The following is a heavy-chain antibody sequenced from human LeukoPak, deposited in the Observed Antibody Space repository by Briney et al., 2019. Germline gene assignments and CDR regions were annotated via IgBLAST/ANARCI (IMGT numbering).Heavy chain of an antibody. D-gene: IGHD5-18*01. CDR1: GYTFTSYG. J-gene: IGHJ3*02. Sequence: ASVKVSCKASGYTFTSYGISWVRQAPGQGLGWMGWISAYNGNTNYAQKLQGRVTMTTDTSTSTAYMELRSLRSDDTAVYYCARGVDTAMVQHDAFDIWGQGTMVTVSS. CDR2: ISAYNGNT. V-gene: IGHV1-18*01. CDR3: ARGVDTAMVQHDAFDI.